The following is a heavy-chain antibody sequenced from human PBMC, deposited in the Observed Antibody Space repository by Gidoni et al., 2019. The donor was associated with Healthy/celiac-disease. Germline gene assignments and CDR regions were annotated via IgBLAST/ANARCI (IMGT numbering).Heavy chain of an antibody. V-gene: IGHV1-69*01. Sequence: QVQLVQSGAEVKKPGSSVKVSCKASGGTFSSYAISWVRQAPGQGLEWMGGIIPIFGTANYAQKFQGRVTITADESTSTAYMELSSLRSEDTAVYYCARARTFYSGSDDLGISGFDLWGRGTLVTVSS. CDR2: IIPIFGTA. CDR3: ARARTFYSGSDDLGISGFDL. D-gene: IGHD1-26*01. CDR1: GGTFSSYA. J-gene: IGHJ2*01.